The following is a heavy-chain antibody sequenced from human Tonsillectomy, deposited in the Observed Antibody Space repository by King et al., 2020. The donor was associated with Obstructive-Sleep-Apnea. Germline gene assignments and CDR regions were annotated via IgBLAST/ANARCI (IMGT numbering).Heavy chain of an antibody. CDR1: GGSFSGYY. Sequence: HVQLQQWGAGLLKPSETLSLTCAVYGGSFSGYYWSWIRQPPGKGLEWIGEINHSRSTNYNPSLKSRVTISVDTSKNQFSLKLSSVTAADTAVYYCARAKGYCSSTSCYPREFDPWGQGTLVTVSS. D-gene: IGHD2-2*01. CDR3: ARAKGYCSSTSCYPREFDP. CDR2: INHSRST. V-gene: IGHV4-34*01. J-gene: IGHJ5*02.